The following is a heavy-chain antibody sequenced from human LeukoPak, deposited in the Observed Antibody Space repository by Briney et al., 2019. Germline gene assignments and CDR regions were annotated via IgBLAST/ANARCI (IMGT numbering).Heavy chain of an antibody. V-gene: IGHV1-8*01. Sequence: GASVKVSCKASGYTFTSYDINWVRQATGQGLEWMGWMNPNSGNTGYAQKFQGRVTMTRNTSISTAYMELSSLRSEDTAVYYCARSRSYYYDSSGYNDYWGQGTLVTVSS. CDR2: MNPNSGNT. CDR3: ARSRSYYYDSSGYNDY. J-gene: IGHJ4*02. CDR1: GYTFTSYD. D-gene: IGHD3-22*01.